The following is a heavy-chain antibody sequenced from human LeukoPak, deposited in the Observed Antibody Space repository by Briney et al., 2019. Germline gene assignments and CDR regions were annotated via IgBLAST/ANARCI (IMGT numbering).Heavy chain of an antibody. V-gene: IGHV3-7*01. J-gene: IGHJ4*02. CDR2: IKRDGSEK. CDR3: ARGRVDYYDSSGYYYVDYFDY. D-gene: IGHD3-22*01. Sequence: PGGSLRLSCAASGFTFSSYWMSWVRQAPGKGLEWVANIKRDGSEKYYVDSVKGRFTISRDNAKNSLYLQMNSLRAEDTAVYYCARGRVDYYDSSGYYYVDYFDYWGQGTLVTVSS. CDR1: GFTFSSYW.